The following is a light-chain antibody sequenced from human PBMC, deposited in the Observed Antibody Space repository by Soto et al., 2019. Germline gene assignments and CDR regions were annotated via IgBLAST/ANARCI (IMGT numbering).Light chain of an antibody. V-gene: IGKV3-15*01. CDR3: QQYNNWPYT. CDR2: AAS. Sequence: SPAPLSVSPGERGTLSCRASQSVSSNLAWYQQKPGQAPRLLIYAASARATGIPARFSGSGSGTDFTLTISSLQSEDFAVYYCQQYNNWPYTFGQGTKVDI. J-gene: IGKJ2*01. CDR1: QSVSSN.